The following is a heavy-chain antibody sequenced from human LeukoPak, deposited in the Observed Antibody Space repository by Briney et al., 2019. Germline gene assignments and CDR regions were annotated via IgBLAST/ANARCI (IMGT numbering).Heavy chain of an antibody. D-gene: IGHD6-19*01. Sequence: SETLSLTCTVSGGSISNSNYHWGWIRQPPGKGLEWIGSIYYSGSTYYNSSLKSRVTISVYTSKNQFSLNLTSVTAADTALYYCARQVLAGHYYFNYWGQGTLVTVSS. CDR3: ARQVLAGHYYFNY. CDR1: GGSISNSNYH. CDR2: IYYSGST. V-gene: IGHV4-39*01. J-gene: IGHJ4*02.